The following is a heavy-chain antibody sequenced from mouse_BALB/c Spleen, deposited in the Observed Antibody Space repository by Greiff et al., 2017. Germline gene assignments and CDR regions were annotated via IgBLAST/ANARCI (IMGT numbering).Heavy chain of an antibody. V-gene: IGHV5-12-1*01. CDR3: ARHVVYYFDY. D-gene: IGHD1-1*02. Sequence: EVMLVESGGGLVKPGGSLKLSCAASGFAFSSYDMSWVRQTPEKRLEWVAYISSGGGSTYYPDTVKGRFTISRDNAKNTLYLQMSSLKSEDTAMYYCARHVVYYFDYWGQGTTLTVSS. CDR1: GFAFSSYD. CDR2: ISSGGGST. J-gene: IGHJ2*01.